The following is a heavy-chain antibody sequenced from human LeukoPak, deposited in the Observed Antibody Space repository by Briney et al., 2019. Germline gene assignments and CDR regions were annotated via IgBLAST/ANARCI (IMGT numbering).Heavy chain of an antibody. CDR3: ARGRPYYYGSGRSCWFDP. CDR2: INHSGST. CDR1: GGSFSGYY. Sequence: SETLSLTCAVYGGSFSGYYWSWIRQPPGKGLEWIGGINHSGSTNYNPSLKSRVTISVDTSKNQFSLKLSSVTAADTAVYYCARGRPYYYGSGRSCWFDPWGQGTLVTVSS. D-gene: IGHD3-10*01. V-gene: IGHV4-34*01. J-gene: IGHJ5*02.